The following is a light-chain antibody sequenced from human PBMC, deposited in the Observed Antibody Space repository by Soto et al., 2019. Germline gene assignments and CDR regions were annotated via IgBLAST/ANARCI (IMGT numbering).Light chain of an antibody. CDR2: EVT. CDR1: IGDIGGYNY. J-gene: IGLJ2*01. Sequence: QSALTQPASVSGSPGQSLPISCTGTIGDIGGYNYVSWYQQHTGKAPKLLISEVTKRPSGGSNRFSCSKSGNSASLTISGLLAEDEDDYYCSSYPRNTTPVVFGGGTKVTVL. V-gene: IGLV2-14*01. CDR3: SSYPRNTTPVV.